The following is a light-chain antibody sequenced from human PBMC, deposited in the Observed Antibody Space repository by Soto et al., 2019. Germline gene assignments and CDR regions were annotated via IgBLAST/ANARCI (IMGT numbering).Light chain of an antibody. Sequence: EIVLTQSPATLSLSPGERATLSCRASQSVSSYLVWYQQKPGQAPRLLTYDASNRVTGIPARFSGSGSGTDFTLTISSLEPEDSAVYYCQQRSEWPRGFTFGQGTRLEIK. CDR1: QSVSSY. CDR3: QQRSEWPRGFT. CDR2: DAS. J-gene: IGKJ5*01. V-gene: IGKV3-11*01.